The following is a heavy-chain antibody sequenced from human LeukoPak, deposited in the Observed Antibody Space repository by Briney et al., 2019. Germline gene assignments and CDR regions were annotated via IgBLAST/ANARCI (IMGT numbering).Heavy chain of an antibody. Sequence: PGGSLRLSCAASGFTFSSYAMSWVRQAPGKGLEWVSAISGSGGSTYYADSVKGRFTISRDNSKNTPYLQMNSLRAEDTAVYYCAKDRAYDSSGYYLGEFDYWGQGTLVTVSS. CDR3: AKDRAYDSSGYYLGEFDY. V-gene: IGHV3-23*01. CDR1: GFTFSSYA. D-gene: IGHD3-22*01. J-gene: IGHJ4*02. CDR2: ISGSGGST.